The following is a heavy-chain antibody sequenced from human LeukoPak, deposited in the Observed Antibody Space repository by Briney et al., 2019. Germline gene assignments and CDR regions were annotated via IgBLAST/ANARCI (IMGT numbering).Heavy chain of an antibody. Sequence: SVKVPCKASGGTFSSYAISWVRQAPGQGLEWMGRIIPILGIANYAQKFQGRVTITADKSTSTAYMELSSLRSEDTAVYSCAREAVPDSSSWYHRDYYFDYWGQGTLVTVSS. J-gene: IGHJ4*02. V-gene: IGHV1-69*04. CDR3: AREAVPDSSSWYHRDYYFDY. D-gene: IGHD6-13*01. CDR2: IIPILGIA. CDR1: GGTFSSYA.